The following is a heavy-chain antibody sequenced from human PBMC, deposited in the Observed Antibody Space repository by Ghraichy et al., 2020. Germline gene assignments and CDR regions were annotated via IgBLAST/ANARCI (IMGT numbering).Heavy chain of an antibody. CDR3: ARLASYGDYVAGNMPDTERNLFDP. V-gene: IGHV4-59*08. CDR1: GGSISSYY. J-gene: IGHJ5*02. D-gene: IGHD4-17*01. Sequence: SETLSLTCTLSGGSISSYYWSWIRQPPGKGLEWIGYIYYSGSTNYNPALKSRVTISVDTSKNQFSLKLRSVTAADTAVYYCARLASYGDYVAGNMPDTERNLFDPWGQGTLVTVSS. CDR2: IYYSGST.